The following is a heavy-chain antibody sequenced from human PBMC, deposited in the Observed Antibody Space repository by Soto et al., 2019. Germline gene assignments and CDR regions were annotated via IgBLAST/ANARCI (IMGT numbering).Heavy chain of an antibody. CDR3: ARVVVVAATAAFAI. CDR1: GGSISSSSYY. D-gene: IGHD2-15*01. CDR2: IYYSGST. J-gene: IGHJ3*02. V-gene: IGHV4-39*01. Sequence: SETLSLTCTVSGGSISSSSYYWGWIRQPPGKGLEWIGSIYYSGSTYYNPSLKSRVTISVDTSKNQFSLKLSSVTAADTAVYYCARVVVVAATAAFAIWVQGTMVTVSS.